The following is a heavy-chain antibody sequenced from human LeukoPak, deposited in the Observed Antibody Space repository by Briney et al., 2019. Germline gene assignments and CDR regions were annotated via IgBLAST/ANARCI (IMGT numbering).Heavy chain of an antibody. D-gene: IGHD3-3*01. CDR3: ARGPGEYDFWSGYYYYYYMDV. J-gene: IGHJ6*03. CDR2: MNPNSGNT. CDR1: GYTFTSYD. Sequence: ASVKVSCKASGYTFTSYDINWVRQATGQGLEWMGWMNPNSGNTGYAQKFQGRVTITRNTSISTAYMELSSLRSEDTAVYYCARGPGEYDFWSGYYYYYYMDVWGKGTTVTVSS. V-gene: IGHV1-8*03.